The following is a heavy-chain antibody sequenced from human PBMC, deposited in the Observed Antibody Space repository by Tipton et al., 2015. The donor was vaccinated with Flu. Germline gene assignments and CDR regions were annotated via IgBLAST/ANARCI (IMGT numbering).Heavy chain of an antibody. D-gene: IGHD3-22*01. Sequence: QSGPEVKKPGSSVKVSCKASGVTFSSYAISWVRQAPGQGLEWMGRIIPIFGTANYAQKFQGRVTITADESTSTAYMELSSLRSEDTAVYYCARGLDINYYDSSGGYYFDYWGQGTLVTVSS. CDR1: GVTFSSYA. CDR2: IIPIFGTA. V-gene: IGHV1-69*15. CDR3: ARGLDINYYDSSGGYYFDY. J-gene: IGHJ4*02.